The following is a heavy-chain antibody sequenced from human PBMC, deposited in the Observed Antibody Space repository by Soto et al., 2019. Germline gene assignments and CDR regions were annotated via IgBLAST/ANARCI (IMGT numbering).Heavy chain of an antibody. CDR3: ARTTVTTLRYWYFDL. CDR2: INPSGGST. D-gene: IGHD4-17*01. J-gene: IGHJ2*01. CDR1: GYTFTSYY. V-gene: IGHV1-46*01. Sequence: QVQLVQSGAEVKKPGASVKVSCKASGYTFTSYYMHWVRQAPGQGLEWMVIINPSGGSTSYSQKFQGRVTMTRDTSTSTVHMELSSLSSEDTAVYYCARTTVTTLRYWYFDLWGRGTLLTVSS.